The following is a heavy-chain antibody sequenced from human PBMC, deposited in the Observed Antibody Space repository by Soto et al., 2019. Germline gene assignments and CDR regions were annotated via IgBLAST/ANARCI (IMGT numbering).Heavy chain of an antibody. CDR3: ASSGIVGREVNTWFDP. Sequence: SETLSLTCTVSAGSITTSYWSWIRQPLGKALEWIGYISYRGSTNYNPSLKSRLTISIDTSKSQISLKLTSMTTADTAVYYCASSGIVGREVNTWFDPWGPGTLVTVSS. V-gene: IGHV4-59*01. D-gene: IGHD3-22*01. CDR2: ISYRGST. J-gene: IGHJ5*02. CDR1: AGSITTSY.